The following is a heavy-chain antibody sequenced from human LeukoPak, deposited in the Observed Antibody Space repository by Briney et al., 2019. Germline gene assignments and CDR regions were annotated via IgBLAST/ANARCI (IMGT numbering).Heavy chain of an antibody. J-gene: IGHJ4*02. D-gene: IGHD3-22*01. Sequence: GGSLRLSCAASGFTFSSYDMHWVRQATGKGLEWVSAIGTAGDTYYPGSVKGRFTISRENAKNSLYLQMNSLRAGDTAVYYCARDRAYYYDSSGYYYFDHWGQGTLVTVSS. V-gene: IGHV3-13*01. CDR1: GFTFSSYD. CDR2: IGTAGDT. CDR3: ARDRAYYYDSSGYYYFDH.